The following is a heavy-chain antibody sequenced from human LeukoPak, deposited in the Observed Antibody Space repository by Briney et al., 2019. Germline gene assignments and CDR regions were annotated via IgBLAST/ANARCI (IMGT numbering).Heavy chain of an antibody. J-gene: IGHJ4*02. CDR1: GFTFSSYA. V-gene: IGHV3-30-3*01. CDR3: ARSDSSSWYYFDY. D-gene: IGHD6-13*01. CDR2: ISYDGSNK. Sequence: PGGSLRLSCAASGFTFSSYAMHWVRQAPGKGLEWVAVISYDGSNKYYADSVKGRFTISRDNSKNTLYLQMNSLRAEDTAVYYCARSDSSSWYYFDYWGQGTLVTVSS.